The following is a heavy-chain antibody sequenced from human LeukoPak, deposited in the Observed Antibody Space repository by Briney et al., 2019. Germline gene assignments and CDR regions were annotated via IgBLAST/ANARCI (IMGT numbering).Heavy chain of an antibody. CDR3: ARAPHTSPTDYYFDF. D-gene: IGHD1-14*01. Sequence: SETLSLTCNVSGDSVSSDNFYWAWIRQPPGKGPEWIGTTYHSGSAYHNPSLKSRLTISIDTSKNQFSLKLTSVTAADTALYFCARAPHTSPTDYYFDFWGPGTLVTVSS. J-gene: IGHJ4*02. V-gene: IGHV4-39*07. CDR2: TYHSGSA. CDR1: GDSVSSDNFY.